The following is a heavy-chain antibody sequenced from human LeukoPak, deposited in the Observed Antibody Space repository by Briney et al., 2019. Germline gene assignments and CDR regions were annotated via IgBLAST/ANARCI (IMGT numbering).Heavy chain of an antibody. Sequence: SETLSLTCTVSGGSISSSSYYWSWIRQPPGKGLEWIGYIYYSGSTNYNPSLKSRVTISVDTSKNQFSLKLSSVTAADTAVYYCARALHDYGDYAFDYWGQGTLVTVSS. CDR3: ARALHDYGDYAFDY. CDR1: GGSISSSSYY. V-gene: IGHV4-61*01. D-gene: IGHD4-17*01. CDR2: IYYSGST. J-gene: IGHJ4*02.